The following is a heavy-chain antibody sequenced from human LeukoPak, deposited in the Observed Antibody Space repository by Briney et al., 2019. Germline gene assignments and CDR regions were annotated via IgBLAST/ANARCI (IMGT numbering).Heavy chain of an antibody. CDR3: AGRGTKVPGVII. D-gene: IGHD3-10*01. CDR1: GGSISSYY. V-gene: IGHV4-59*08. CDR2: IYYSGST. Sequence: SETLSLTCTVSGGSISSYYWSWIRQPPGKGLEWIGYIYYSGSTNYNPSLKSRVTISVDTSKNQFSLKLSSVTAADTAVYYCAGRGTKVPGVIIWGQGNPGT. J-gene: IGHJ4*01.